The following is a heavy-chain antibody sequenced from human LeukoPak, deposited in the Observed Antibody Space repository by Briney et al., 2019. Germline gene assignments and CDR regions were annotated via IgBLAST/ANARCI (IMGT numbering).Heavy chain of an antibody. CDR2: ISGSGGNT. CDR1: GFTFSSYA. J-gene: IGHJ4*02. Sequence: GGSLRLSCAASGFTFSSYAMTWVRQAPGKGLEWVSSISGSGGNTYYADSVKGRFTISRDNSKNTLYLQMSSLRAEDTVVYYCAKMKGITMVRGTFDYWGQGTLVTVSS. CDR3: AKMKGITMVRGTFDY. D-gene: IGHD3-10*01. V-gene: IGHV3-23*01.